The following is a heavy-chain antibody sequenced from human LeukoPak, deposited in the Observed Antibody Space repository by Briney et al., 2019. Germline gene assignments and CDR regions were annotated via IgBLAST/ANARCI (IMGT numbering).Heavy chain of an antibody. D-gene: IGHD4-17*01. CDR1: GGSFSGYY. CDR2: IYYSGST. Sequence: SETLSLTCAVYGGSFSGYYWSWIRQPPGKGLEWIGYIYYSGSTNYNPSLKSRVTISVDTSKNQFSLKLSSVTAADTAVYYCARDQYGDFQRWFDPWAREPWSPSPQ. J-gene: IGHJ5*02. CDR3: ARDQYGDFQRWFDP. V-gene: IGHV4-59*01.